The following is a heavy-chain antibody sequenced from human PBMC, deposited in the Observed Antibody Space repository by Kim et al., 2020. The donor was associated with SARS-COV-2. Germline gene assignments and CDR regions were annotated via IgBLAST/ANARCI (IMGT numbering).Heavy chain of an antibody. V-gene: IGHV2-5*02. CDR2: IYWDDDK. J-gene: IGHJ6*02. Sequence: SGPTLVKPTQTLTLTRTFSGFSLSTSGVGVGWIRQPPGKALEWLALIYWDDDKRYSPSLKSRLTITKDTSENQVVLTMTNMDPVDTATYYCAHTYYDFWSGHSAYGMDVWGRGTTVSVSS. CDR1: GFSLSTSGVG. D-gene: IGHD3-3*01. CDR3: AHTYYDFWSGHSAYGMDV.